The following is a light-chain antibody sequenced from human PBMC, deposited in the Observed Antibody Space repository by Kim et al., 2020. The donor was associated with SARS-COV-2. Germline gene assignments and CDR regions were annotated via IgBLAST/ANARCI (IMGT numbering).Light chain of an antibody. CDR1: NIGTKR. CDR2: YDN. CDR3: QAWDSASGHPV. V-gene: IGLV3-21*04. J-gene: IGLJ3*02. Sequence: APGEAARMTWGGNNIGTKRVHWYRQKPGQAPALVIFYDNDRPSGIPERISGSNSENTATLTISWVEVGDEADYYCQAWDSASGHPVFGGGTQLTVL.